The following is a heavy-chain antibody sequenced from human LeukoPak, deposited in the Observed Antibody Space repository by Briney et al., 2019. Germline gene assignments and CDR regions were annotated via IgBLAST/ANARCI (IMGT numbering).Heavy chain of an antibody. D-gene: IGHD3-22*01. CDR3: AKDDYYDTSGYRD. Sequence: GGSLRLSCAASGFTFSSYGMTWVRQAPGKGLEWVSYISSSGSTIYYADSVKGRFTISRDNAKNSLYLQMNSLRAEDTAVYYCAKDDYYDTSGYRDWGQGTLVTVSS. J-gene: IGHJ4*02. CDR2: ISSSGSTI. CDR1: GFTFSSYG. V-gene: IGHV3-48*04.